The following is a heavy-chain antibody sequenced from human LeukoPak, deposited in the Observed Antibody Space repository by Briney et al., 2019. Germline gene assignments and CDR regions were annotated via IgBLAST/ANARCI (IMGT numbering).Heavy chain of an antibody. CDR1: GGSISSYY. CDR3: ARETLSFTLSAFEI. V-gene: IGHV4-59*01. D-gene: IGHD3-3*02. CDR2: IYYSGST. Sequence: SETLSLTCTVSGGSISSYYWSWIRQPPGKGLGWIGYIYYSGSTNYNPSLKSRVIISVDTSKNQFSLKLSSVTAADTAVYYCARETLSFTLSAFEIWGQGTMVTVSS. J-gene: IGHJ3*02.